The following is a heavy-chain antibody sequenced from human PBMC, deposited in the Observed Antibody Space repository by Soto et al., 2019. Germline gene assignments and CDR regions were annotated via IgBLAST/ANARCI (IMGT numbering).Heavy chain of an antibody. CDR2: IYSSGST. D-gene: IGHD3-10*01. V-gene: IGHV4-30-2*01. J-gene: IGHJ6*02. CDR3: AVGFMRYYYGIDV. CDR1: GGYISSGGYS. Sequence: QLQLQESGSGLVKPSQTLSLTCAVSGGYISSGGYSWSWIRQPPGKGLEWIGYIYSSGSTYYKPYLKSRVTISVDRYKNQFYLKLSSVTAADTAVYYCAVGFMRYYYGIDVFGQGTTVTVS.